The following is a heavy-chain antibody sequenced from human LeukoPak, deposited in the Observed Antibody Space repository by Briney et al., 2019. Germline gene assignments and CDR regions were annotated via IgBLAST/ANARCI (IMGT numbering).Heavy chain of an antibody. D-gene: IGHD6-6*01. V-gene: IGHV4-4*07. J-gene: IGHJ4*02. CDR3: ARVTRPGNGILDN. CDR1: GDSISSNY. Sequence: SETLSLTCTVSGDSISSNYWSWIRQSAGKGREWIGRIYTSENTIYNPSLMSRATMSVDTSKSQFSLKVNSVTAAATAVYYCARVTRPGNGILDNWGQGTLATVSS. CDR2: IYTSENT.